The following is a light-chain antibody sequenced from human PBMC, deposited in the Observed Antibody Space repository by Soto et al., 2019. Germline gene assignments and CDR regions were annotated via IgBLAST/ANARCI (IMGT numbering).Light chain of an antibody. CDR2: GAS. Sequence: EIVLTQSPGTLSLSPGERDTVSCRASQSVSTSYLAWYQQKPGQAPRLLIYGASSRATGIPDRFSGSGSGADFTLTISRLEPDDFAVYYCQQYGSVPLTFGGGTKVEIK. CDR1: QSVSTSY. CDR3: QQYGSVPLT. V-gene: IGKV3-20*01. J-gene: IGKJ4*01.